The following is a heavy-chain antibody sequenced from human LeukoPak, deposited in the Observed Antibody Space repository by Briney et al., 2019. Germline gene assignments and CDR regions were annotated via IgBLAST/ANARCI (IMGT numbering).Heavy chain of an antibody. D-gene: IGHD3-22*01. CDR2: IYYSGST. Sequence: SETLSLTCTVSGGSISSGGYYWSWIRQHPGKGLEWIGYIYYSGSTYYNPSLKSRLTISVDTSKNQFSLELRSVTAADTAVYYCARTDYYDSSGYYYLYYFDYWGQGTLVTVSS. V-gene: IGHV4-31*03. CDR1: GGSISSGGYY. J-gene: IGHJ4*02. CDR3: ARTDYYDSSGYYYLYYFDY.